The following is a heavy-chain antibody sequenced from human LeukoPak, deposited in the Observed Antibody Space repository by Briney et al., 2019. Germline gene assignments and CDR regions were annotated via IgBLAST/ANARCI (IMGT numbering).Heavy chain of an antibody. Sequence: PGRSLRLSCAASGFTFDDYAIHWVRQAPGKCLEWVSGISWNSGSIGYADSLKGRFTISRDNAKNSLYLQMNSLRAEDTALYYCAKGLFYCSGGSCYEPLDYWGQGTLVTVSS. CDR3: AKGLFYCSGGSCYEPLDY. V-gene: IGHV3-9*01. D-gene: IGHD2-15*01. CDR2: ISWNSGSI. CDR1: GFTFDDYA. J-gene: IGHJ4*02.